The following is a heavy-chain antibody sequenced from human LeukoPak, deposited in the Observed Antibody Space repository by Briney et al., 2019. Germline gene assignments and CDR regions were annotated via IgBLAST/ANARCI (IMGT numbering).Heavy chain of an antibody. CDR2: VSGSSGTK. J-gene: IGHJ3*02. V-gene: IGHV3-23*01. CDR3: ARVSAAGTAFDI. Sequence: GGSLRLSCAASGFSFSNYAMTWVRQAPGKGLAWVSVVSGSSGTKYYADSVKGRFTISRDNAKNTLFLQMNSLRAEDTAVYYCARVSAAGTAFDIWGQGTMVTVSS. D-gene: IGHD6-13*01. CDR1: GFSFSNYA.